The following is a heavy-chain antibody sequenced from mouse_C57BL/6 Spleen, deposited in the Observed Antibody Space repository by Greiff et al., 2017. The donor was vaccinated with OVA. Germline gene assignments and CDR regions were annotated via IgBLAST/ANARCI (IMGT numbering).Heavy chain of an antibody. CDR3: TYLGDYFDY. D-gene: IGHD4-1*01. V-gene: IGHV14-4*01. CDR1: GFNIKDDY. Sequence: VHVKQSGAELVRPGASVKLSCTASGFNIKDDYMHWVKQRPEQGLEWIGWIDPENGDTEYASKFQGKATITADTSSNTAYLQLSSLTSEDTAVYYCTYLGDYFDYWGQGTTLTVSS. J-gene: IGHJ2*01. CDR2: IDPENGDT.